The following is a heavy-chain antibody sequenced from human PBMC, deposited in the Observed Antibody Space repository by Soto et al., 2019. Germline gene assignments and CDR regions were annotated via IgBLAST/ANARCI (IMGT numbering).Heavy chain of an antibody. CDR3: ARASAAGTLGDWFDP. Sequence: QLQLQESGSGLVKPSQTLSLTCAVSGGSISSGGYSWSWIRQQPGKGLEWIGYIYHSGSTYYNPSLKSRVTISGDRSKNQFSLKLSSVTAADTAVYYCARASAAGTLGDWFDPWGQGTLVTVSS. D-gene: IGHD6-13*01. J-gene: IGHJ5*02. V-gene: IGHV4-30-2*01. CDR2: IYHSGST. CDR1: GGSISSGGYS.